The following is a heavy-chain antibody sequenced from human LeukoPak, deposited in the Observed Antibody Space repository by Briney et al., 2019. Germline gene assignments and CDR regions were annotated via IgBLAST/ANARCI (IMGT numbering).Heavy chain of an antibody. CDR2: ISGSGGST. CDR3: AKDLEGYFDY. Sequence: PGGSLRLSCAASGFTFSSYAMSWVRQAPRKGLEWVTAISGSGGSTYYADSVKGRFTISRDDSKNTLYLQMNSLRAEDTAVYYCAKDLEGYFDYWGQGTLVTVSS. J-gene: IGHJ4*02. CDR1: GFTFSSYA. V-gene: IGHV3-23*01.